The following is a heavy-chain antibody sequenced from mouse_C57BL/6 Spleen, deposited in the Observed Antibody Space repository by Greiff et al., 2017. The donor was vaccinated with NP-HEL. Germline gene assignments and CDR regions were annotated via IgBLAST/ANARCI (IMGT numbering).Heavy chain of an antibody. CDR3: ARQRGLFRYFDD. J-gene: IGHJ2*01. Sequence: EVQGVESGGDLVKPGGSLKLSCAASGFTFSSYGMSWVRQTPDKRLEWVATISSGGSYTYYPDSVKGRFTLSRDNAKNTLYLQMSSLKSEDTAMYYCARQRGLFRYFDDWGQGTTLTVSS. CDR2: ISSGGSYT. D-gene: IGHD3-1*01. CDR1: GFTFSSYG. V-gene: IGHV5-6*01.